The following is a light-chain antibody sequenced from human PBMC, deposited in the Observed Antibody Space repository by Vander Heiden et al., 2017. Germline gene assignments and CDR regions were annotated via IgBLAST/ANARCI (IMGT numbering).Light chain of an antibody. CDR2: GAS. J-gene: IGKJ4*01. CDR1: QSILDPSNNNQPS. Sequence: IVMTQSPDSLALSLGDRATITCKSSQSILDPSNNNQPSLAWYQQTPGQPPKVIIYGASAREAGVPDRFSGSGSGTDFTLTISSLQAEDVAVYYCQQYLTVPLTFGGGTKVEIK. V-gene: IGKV4-1*01. CDR3: QQYLTVPLT.